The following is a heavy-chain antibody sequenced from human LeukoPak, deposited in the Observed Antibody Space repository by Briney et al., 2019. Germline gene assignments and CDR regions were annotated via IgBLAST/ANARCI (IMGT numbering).Heavy chain of an antibody. CDR2: ISTSSSTI. V-gene: IGHV3-48*04. CDR3: ARDPFEGSADY. J-gene: IGHJ4*02. CDR1: GFTFSGYS. D-gene: IGHD3-9*01. Sequence: GGSLRLSCAASGFTFSGYSMNWVRQAPGKGLEWLSYISTSSSTIYYADSVKGRFTISRDNAKNSLYLQMNSLRAEDTAVYYCARDPFEGSADYWGQGTLVTVSS.